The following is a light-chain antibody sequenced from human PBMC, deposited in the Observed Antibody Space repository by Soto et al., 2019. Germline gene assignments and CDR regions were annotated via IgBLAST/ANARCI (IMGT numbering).Light chain of an antibody. J-gene: IGKJ1*01. V-gene: IGKV1-8*01. CDR2: AAS. CDR1: QGISSY. CDR3: QQYYTHPRT. Sequence: AIRMTQSPSSFSASTGDRVTITCRASQGISSYLAWYQQKPGKAPKLLIYAASTLQSGVPSRFGGSGSGTDFTLTISCLQSEDFATYYCQQYYTHPRTFGQGTKVEIK.